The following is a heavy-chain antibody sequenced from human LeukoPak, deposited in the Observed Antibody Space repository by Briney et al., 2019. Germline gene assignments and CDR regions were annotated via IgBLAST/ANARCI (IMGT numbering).Heavy chain of an antibody. Sequence: ASVKVSCKASGYTFTSYGISWVRQAPGQGLEWMGWISAYNGNTNYAQKLQGRVTMTTDTSTSTAYMELGSLRSDDTAVYYCAREYCSGGSCYYYFDYWGQGTLVTVSS. CDR2: ISAYNGNT. J-gene: IGHJ4*02. CDR1: GYTFTSYG. D-gene: IGHD2-15*01. V-gene: IGHV1-18*01. CDR3: AREYCSGGSCYYYFDY.